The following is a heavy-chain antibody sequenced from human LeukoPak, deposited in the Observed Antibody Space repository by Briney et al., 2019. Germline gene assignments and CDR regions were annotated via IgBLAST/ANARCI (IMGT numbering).Heavy chain of an antibody. Sequence: GGSLRLSCAASGFTFSSYAMHWVRQAPGQGLEWVAVISYDGSNKYFADSVKGRFTISRDNSKNTLSLQMNSLRAEDTAVYYCARDLSAYCGGDCYLVYWGQGTLVTVSS. CDR3: ARDLSAYCGGDCYLVY. CDR1: GFTFSSYA. D-gene: IGHD2-21*02. CDR2: ISYDGSNK. J-gene: IGHJ4*02. V-gene: IGHV3-30-3*01.